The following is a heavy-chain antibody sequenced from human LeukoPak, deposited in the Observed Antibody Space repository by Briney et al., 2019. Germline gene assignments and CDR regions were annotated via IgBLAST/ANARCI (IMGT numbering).Heavy chain of an antibody. CDR2: IIPIFGIA. V-gene: IGHV1-69*04. D-gene: IGHD2-15*01. J-gene: IGHJ4*02. Sequence: SVKVSCKASGGTFSSYAISWVRQAPGQGLEWMGRIIPIFGIANYAQKFQGRVTITADKSTSTAYMELSSLRSEDTAVYYCARGSLVAATLYWRGCFDCWGQGTLVTVSS. CDR1: GGTFSSYA. CDR3: ARGSLVAATLYWRGCFDC.